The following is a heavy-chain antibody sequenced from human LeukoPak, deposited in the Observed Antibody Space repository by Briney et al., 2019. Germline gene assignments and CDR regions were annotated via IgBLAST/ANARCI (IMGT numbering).Heavy chain of an antibody. Sequence: SETLSLTCTVSGGSISSTSYYWGWIRQPPGKGLEWIGYIYYSGSTYYNPSLKSRVTISVDTSKNQFSLKLSSVTAADTAVYYCARDRYYDSSGSFFDYWGQGTLVTVSS. CDR1: GGSISSTSYY. CDR3: ARDRYYDSSGSFFDY. CDR2: IYYSGST. D-gene: IGHD3-22*01. J-gene: IGHJ4*02. V-gene: IGHV4-31*03.